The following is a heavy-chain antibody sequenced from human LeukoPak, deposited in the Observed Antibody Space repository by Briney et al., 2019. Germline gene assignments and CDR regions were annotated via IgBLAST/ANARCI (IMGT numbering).Heavy chain of an antibody. Sequence: ASVKVSCKASGYTFTSYAMHWVRQAPGQRLEWMGWINAGNGNTKYSQKFQGRVTITRDTSASTAYMELSSLRSEDTAAYYCAREREDIVATIEGYFDYWGQGTLVTVSS. V-gene: IGHV1-3*01. CDR2: INAGNGNT. J-gene: IGHJ4*02. D-gene: IGHD5-12*01. CDR3: AREREDIVATIEGYFDY. CDR1: GYTFTSYA.